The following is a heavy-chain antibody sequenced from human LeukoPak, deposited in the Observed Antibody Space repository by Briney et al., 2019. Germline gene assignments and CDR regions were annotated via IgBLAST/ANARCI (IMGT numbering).Heavy chain of an antibody. J-gene: IGHJ5*02. CDR1: GGTFSSYA. CDR3: ALTTVTTYNWFDP. Sequence: ASVKVSCKASGGTFSSYAISWVRQAPGQGLEWMGGIIPIFGTANYAQKFQGRVTITADESTSTAYMELSSLRSEDTAMYYCALTTVTTYNWFDPWGQGTLVTVSS. D-gene: IGHD4-17*01. CDR2: IIPIFGTA. V-gene: IGHV1-69*13.